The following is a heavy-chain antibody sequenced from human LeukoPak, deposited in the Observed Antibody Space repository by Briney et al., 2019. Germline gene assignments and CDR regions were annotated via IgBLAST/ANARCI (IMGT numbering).Heavy chain of an antibody. CDR1: GFTFSNYE. D-gene: IGHD4-17*01. Sequence: GGSLRLSCAASGFTFSNYEMNWVRQAPGKGLEWVSYISSSGTTIYYADSVKGRFTISRDNAKNPLYLQMNSLRAEDTAVYYCASYGDYVSYFQHWGQGTLVTVSS. J-gene: IGHJ1*01. CDR3: ASYGDYVSYFQH. V-gene: IGHV3-48*03. CDR2: ISSSGTTI.